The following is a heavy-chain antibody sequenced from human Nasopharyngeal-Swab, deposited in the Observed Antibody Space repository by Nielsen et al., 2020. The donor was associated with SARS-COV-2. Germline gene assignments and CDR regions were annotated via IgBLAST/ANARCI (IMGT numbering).Heavy chain of an antibody. Sequence: ASVKVSCKASGYTFTSYGISWVRQDPGQGLEWMGWISAYNGNTNYAQKLQGRVTMTTDTSTSTAYMELRSLRSDDTAVYYCARGPVEQWLVEGWFDPWGQGTLVTVSS. D-gene: IGHD6-19*01. CDR2: ISAYNGNT. CDR1: GYTFTSYG. J-gene: IGHJ5*02. CDR3: ARGPVEQWLVEGWFDP. V-gene: IGHV1-18*01.